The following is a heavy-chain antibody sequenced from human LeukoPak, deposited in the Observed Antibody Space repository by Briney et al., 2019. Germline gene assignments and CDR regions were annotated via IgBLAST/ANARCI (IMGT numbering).Heavy chain of an antibody. CDR3: ARDVVVVVAATPDY. J-gene: IGHJ4*02. D-gene: IGHD2-15*01. CDR1: GGSISPYY. Sequence: SETLSLTCTVSGGSISPYYWSWIRQPPGKGLEWLGYIYYSGNTDYNPSLKSRVAISVDTSKNQFSLKLSSVTAADTAVYYCARDVVVVVAATPDYWGQGTLVTVSS. CDR2: IYYSGNT. V-gene: IGHV4-59*01.